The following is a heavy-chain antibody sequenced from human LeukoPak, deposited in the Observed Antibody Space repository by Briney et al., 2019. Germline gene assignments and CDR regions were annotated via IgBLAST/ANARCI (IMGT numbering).Heavy chain of an antibody. V-gene: IGHV5-51*01. D-gene: IGHD6-19*01. CDR1: GYSFTSYW. Sequence: GESLKISCKGSGYSFTSYWIGWVRQMPGKGLEWMGIIYPGDSDTRYSPSFQGQVTISADKSINTAYLQWSSLKASDTAMYYCARHVEDSSGWYEPDYWGQGVLVTVSS. CDR2: IYPGDSDT. J-gene: IGHJ4*02. CDR3: ARHVEDSSGWYEPDY.